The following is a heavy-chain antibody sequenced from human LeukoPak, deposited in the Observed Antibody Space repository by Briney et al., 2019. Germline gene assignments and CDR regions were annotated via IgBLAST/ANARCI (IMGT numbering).Heavy chain of an antibody. D-gene: IGHD6-19*01. CDR3: TKVPHSSAWYVALDY. CDR2: FSVSGST. V-gene: IGHV3-23*01. Sequence: PGGSLRLSCAASGFTFSSYAMSWVRQTPGKGLEWVSGFSVSGSTYYADSVKGRFTISRDNSKSTLFLQMSSLRAEDAAIYYCTKVPHSSAWYVALDYWGQGTLVTVSS. CDR1: GFTFSSYA. J-gene: IGHJ4*02.